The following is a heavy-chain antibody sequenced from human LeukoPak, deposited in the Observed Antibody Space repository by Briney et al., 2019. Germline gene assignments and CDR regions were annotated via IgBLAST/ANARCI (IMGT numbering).Heavy chain of an antibody. V-gene: IGHV1-2*02. CDR3: ATGPRTAYSGSSGYFDY. CDR2: INPNSGGT. CDR1: GYTFTGYY. J-gene: IGHJ4*02. D-gene: IGHD1-26*01. Sequence: ASVKVSCKASGYTFTGYYVHWVRQAPGQGLEWMGWINPNSGGTNYAQKFQGRVTMTEDTSTDTAYMELSSLRSEDTAVYYCATGPRTAYSGSSGYFDYWGQGTLVTVSS.